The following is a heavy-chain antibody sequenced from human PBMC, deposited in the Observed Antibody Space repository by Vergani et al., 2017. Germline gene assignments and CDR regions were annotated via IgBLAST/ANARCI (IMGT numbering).Heavy chain of an antibody. CDR1: GFTFSSYS. CDR2: ITSSSTII. V-gene: IGHV3-48*02. J-gene: IGHJ3*02. Sequence: VQLVESGGGLVKPGGSLRLSCAASGFTFSSYSMNWVRQAPGKGLEWVSYITSSSTIIYYADSVKGRFTISRDNAENSLYLQMNSLRDEDTAVYYCARDWNAAFDIWGQGTMVTVSS. D-gene: IGHD1-1*01. CDR3: ARDWNAAFDI.